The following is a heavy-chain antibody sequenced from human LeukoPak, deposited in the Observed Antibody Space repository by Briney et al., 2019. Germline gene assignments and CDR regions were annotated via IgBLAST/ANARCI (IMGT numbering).Heavy chain of an antibody. CDR1: GFTVSSNY. D-gene: IGHD3-22*01. CDR2: ISSSGSTI. V-gene: IGHV3-11*01. J-gene: IGHJ4*02. CDR3: AGEYYYDSSGYYRGEFDY. Sequence: GGSLRLSCAASGFTVSSNYMSWVRQAPGKGLEWVSYISSSGSTIYYADSVKGRFTISRDNAKNSLYLQMNSLRAEDTAVYYCAGEYYYDSSGYYRGEFDYWGQGTLVTVSS.